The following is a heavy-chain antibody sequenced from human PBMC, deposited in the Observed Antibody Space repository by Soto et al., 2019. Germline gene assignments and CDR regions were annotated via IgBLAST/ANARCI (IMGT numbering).Heavy chain of an antibody. V-gene: IGHV1-3*01. CDR3: AREGVSN. J-gene: IGHJ4*02. CDR1: GYTYRIYA. Sequence: ASVKVSCKTSGYTYRIYAMHWVRQAPGQRLEWMGWFNAGNGNTKYSQKFQGRVTITRDTSASTAYMELSSLRSEDTAVYYCAREGVSNWGQGTLVTVSS. CDR2: FNAGNGNT. D-gene: IGHD3-10*01.